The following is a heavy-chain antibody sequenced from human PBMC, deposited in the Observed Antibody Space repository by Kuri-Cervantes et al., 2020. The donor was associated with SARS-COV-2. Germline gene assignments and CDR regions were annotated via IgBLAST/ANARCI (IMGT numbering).Heavy chain of an antibody. V-gene: IGHV3-20*04. Sequence: ETLSLTCAASGFTFDDYGMSWVRQAPGKGLEWVSGINWNGGSTGYADSVKGRFTISRDNAKNSLYLQMNSLRAEDTAVYYCARERETGCSTSCSYYFDYWGQGTLVTVSS. CDR2: INWNGGST. J-gene: IGHJ4*02. D-gene: IGHD2-2*01. CDR1: GFTFDDYG. CDR3: ARERETGCSTSCSYYFDY.